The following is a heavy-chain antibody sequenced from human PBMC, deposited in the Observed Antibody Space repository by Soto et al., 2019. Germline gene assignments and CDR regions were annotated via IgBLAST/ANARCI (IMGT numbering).Heavy chain of an antibody. CDR3: ARDRDDILTGYYVNAFDI. CDR2: IIPILGIA. V-gene: IGHV1-69*04. D-gene: IGHD3-9*01. J-gene: IGHJ3*02. CDR1: GGTFSSYT. Sequence: ASVKVSCKASGGTFSSYTISWVRQAPGQGLEWMGRIIPILGIANYAQKFQGRVTITADKSTSTAYMELSSLRSEDTAVYYCARDRDDILTGYYVNAFDIWGQGTMVTVSS.